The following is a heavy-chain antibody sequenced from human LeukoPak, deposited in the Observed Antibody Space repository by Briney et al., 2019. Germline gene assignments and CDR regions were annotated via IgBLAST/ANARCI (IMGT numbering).Heavy chain of an antibody. Sequence: PSETLSLTCTVSGYSISSGYYWGWIRQPPGKGLEWIGSIYHSGSTYYNPSLKSRVTISVDTSKNQFSLKLSSVTAADTAVYYCARSPMVRGVIGGHFDYWGQGTLVTVSS. D-gene: IGHD3-10*01. CDR2: IYHSGST. V-gene: IGHV4-38-2*02. CDR3: ARSPMVRGVIGGHFDY. CDR1: GYSISSGYY. J-gene: IGHJ4*02.